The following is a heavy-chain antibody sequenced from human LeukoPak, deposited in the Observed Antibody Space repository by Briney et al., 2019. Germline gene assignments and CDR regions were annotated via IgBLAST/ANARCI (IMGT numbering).Heavy chain of an antibody. Sequence: SQTLSLTCTVSGGSISSGGYYWSWIRQHPGKGLEWIGYIYYSGSTYYNPSPKSRVTISVDTSKNQFSLKLSSVTAADTAVYYCARDAETYYYDSSGYIGLRYFDYWGQGTLVTVSS. CDR3: ARDAETYYYDSSGYIGLRYFDY. CDR1: GGSISSGGYY. J-gene: IGHJ4*02. V-gene: IGHV4-31*03. CDR2: IYYSGST. D-gene: IGHD3-22*01.